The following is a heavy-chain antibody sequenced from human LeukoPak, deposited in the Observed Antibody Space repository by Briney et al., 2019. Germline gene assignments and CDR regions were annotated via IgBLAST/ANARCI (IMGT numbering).Heavy chain of an antibody. CDR3: ARVLRYSTDV. V-gene: IGHV4-61*05. D-gene: IGHD3-9*01. Sequence: TSETLSLTCTVSGGSISSSSYYWGWIRQPPGKGLEWIGYIYYSGSTNYNPSLKSRVTISVDTSKNQFSLKLSSVTAADTAVYYCARVLRYSTDVWGKGTTVTISS. CDR2: IYYSGST. J-gene: IGHJ6*04. CDR1: GGSISSSSYY.